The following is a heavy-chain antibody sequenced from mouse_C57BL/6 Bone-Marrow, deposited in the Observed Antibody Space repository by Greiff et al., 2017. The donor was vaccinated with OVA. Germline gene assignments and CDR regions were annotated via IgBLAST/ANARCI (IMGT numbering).Heavy chain of an antibody. J-gene: IGHJ1*03. D-gene: IGHD1-1*01. Sequence: VKLQQPGAELVMPGASVKLSCKASGYTFTSYWMHWVKQRPGQGLEWIGEIDPSDSYTNYNQKFKGKSTLTVDKSSSTAYMQLSSLTSEDSAVYYCARSTYGSSYWYFDVWGTGTTVTVSS. CDR1: GYTFTSYW. CDR2: IDPSDSYT. CDR3: ARSTYGSSYWYFDV. V-gene: IGHV1-69*01.